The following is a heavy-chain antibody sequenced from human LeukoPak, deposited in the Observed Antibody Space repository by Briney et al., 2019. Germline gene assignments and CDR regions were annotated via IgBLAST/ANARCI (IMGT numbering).Heavy chain of an antibody. CDR2: IWYDGSNK. V-gene: IGHV3-33*01. CDR3: AREDSSGAFDI. D-gene: IGHD3-22*01. J-gene: IGHJ3*02. Sequence: PGGSLRLSCAASGFTFSNYGMHWVRQAPGKGLEWVGVIWYDGSNKNYADSVKGGFTISRDNSKNTLYLQMNSLRVEDTALYYCAREDSSGAFDIWGQGTMVTVSS. CDR1: GFTFSNYG.